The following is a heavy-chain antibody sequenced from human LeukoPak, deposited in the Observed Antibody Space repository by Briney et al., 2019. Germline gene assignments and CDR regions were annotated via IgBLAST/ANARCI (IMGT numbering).Heavy chain of an antibody. Sequence: GGSLRLSCAASGFTFSTYWMSWVRQAPGKGLEWVANIKGDGSEKNYVGSVKGRFTISRDNAKNSLYLQMSSLRAEDTAVYYCAKDTPFGGNWGQGTLVTVSS. V-gene: IGHV3-7*01. J-gene: IGHJ4*02. CDR3: AKDTPFGGN. CDR2: IKGDGSEK. CDR1: GFTFSTYW. D-gene: IGHD1-26*01.